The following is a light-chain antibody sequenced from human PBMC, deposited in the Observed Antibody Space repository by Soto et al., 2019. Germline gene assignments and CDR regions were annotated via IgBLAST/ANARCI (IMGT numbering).Light chain of an antibody. CDR1: QSVLYSSNNKDY. CDR3: QQYYTLPRT. J-gene: IGKJ1*01. V-gene: IGKV4-1*01. CDR2: WAS. Sequence: DIVMTQSPDSLAVSLGERATINCKSSQSVLYSSNNKDYLAWYQHKPGQPPKLLIYWASTRESGVPDRFSGSGSVTDFTLTISSLQAEDVAVYYCQQYYTLPRTFGQGTKVEIK.